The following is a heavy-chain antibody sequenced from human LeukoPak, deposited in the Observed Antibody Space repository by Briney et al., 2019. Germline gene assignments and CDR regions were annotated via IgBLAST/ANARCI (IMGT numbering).Heavy chain of an antibody. CDR1: GFTFSSYW. J-gene: IGHJ4*02. CDR2: MKEDGSEK. V-gene: IGHV3-7*01. D-gene: IGHD6-6*01. CDR3: ARYTRSSGGDY. Sequence: GGSLRLSCVASGFTFSSYWMSWLRQAPGKGLEWVAIMKEDGSEKYYVDSVKGRFTVSRDNAKNSMYLQMNSLRAEDTAVYYCARYTRSSGGDYWGQGTLVTVSS.